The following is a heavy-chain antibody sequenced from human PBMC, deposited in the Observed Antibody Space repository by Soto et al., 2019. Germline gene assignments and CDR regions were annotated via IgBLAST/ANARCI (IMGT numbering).Heavy chain of an antibody. J-gene: IGHJ4*02. V-gene: IGHV3-48*01. CDR3: ARDIGSSSSSDYFDY. CDR2: ISSSSSTI. CDR1: GFTFSSYS. Sequence: GGSLRLSCAASGFTFSSYSMNWVRQAPGKGLEWVSYISSSSSTIYYADSVKGRFTISRDNAKNSLYLQMNSLRAEDTAVYYCARDIGSSSSSDYFDYWGQGTLVTVSS. D-gene: IGHD6-6*01.